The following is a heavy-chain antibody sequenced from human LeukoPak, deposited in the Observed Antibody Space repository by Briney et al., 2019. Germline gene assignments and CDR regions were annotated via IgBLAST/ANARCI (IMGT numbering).Heavy chain of an antibody. CDR3: AKDTGVVPAVPDAFDI. CDR2: ISGSGGST. V-gene: IGHV3-23*01. CDR1: GFTFSSYA. D-gene: IGHD2-2*01. Sequence: PGGSLRLSCAASGFTFSSYAMSWVRQAPGKGLEWVSAISGSGGSTYYADSVKGRFTISRDNSKNTLYLQMNSLRAEDTAVYYCAKDTGVVPAVPDAFDIWGQGTMVTVSS. J-gene: IGHJ3*02.